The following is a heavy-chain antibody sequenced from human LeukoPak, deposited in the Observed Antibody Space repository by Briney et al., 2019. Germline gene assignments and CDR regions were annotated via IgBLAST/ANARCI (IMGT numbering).Heavy chain of an antibody. J-gene: IGHJ3*02. CDR2: INHSGST. Sequence: SETLSLTCAVYGGSFSGYYWSWIRQSPGKGLEWIGEINHSGSTSYNPSLKSRITISVDTSKNQFSLKLSSVTAADTAVYYCARLSTPYCSSISCKGAFDIWGQGTMVTVSS. CDR1: GGSFSGYY. D-gene: IGHD2-2*01. V-gene: IGHV4-34*01. CDR3: ARLSTPYCSSISCKGAFDI.